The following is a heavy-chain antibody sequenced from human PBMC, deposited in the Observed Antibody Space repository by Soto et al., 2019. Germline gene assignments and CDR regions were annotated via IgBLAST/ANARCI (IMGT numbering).Heavy chain of an antibody. CDR2: ISAYNGNT. CDR1: GYTFTSYG. CDR3: ARARRVWSSTSCCAEEIHCDY. Sequence: ASVKVSCKASGYTFTSYGISWVRQAPGQGLEWMGWISAYNGNTNYAQKFQGRVTMTTDTSTSTANMELRSLRSEEPAVEYCARARRVWSSTSCCAEEIHCDYLGQRTLVTVSS. V-gene: IGHV1-18*01. J-gene: IGHJ4*02. D-gene: IGHD2-2*01.